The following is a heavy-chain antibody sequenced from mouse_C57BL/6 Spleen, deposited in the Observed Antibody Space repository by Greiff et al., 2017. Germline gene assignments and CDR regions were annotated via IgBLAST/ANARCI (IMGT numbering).Heavy chain of an antibody. Sequence: VQLQQPGAELVRPGSSVKLSCKASGYTFTSYWMHWVKQRPIQGLEWIGNIDPSDSETHYNQKFKDKATLTVDKSSSTAYMQLSSLTSEDSAVYYCARSPMGGNAMDYWGQGTSVTVSS. CDR3: ARSPMGGNAMDY. CDR2: IDPSDSET. V-gene: IGHV1-52*01. CDR1: GYTFTSYW. J-gene: IGHJ4*01.